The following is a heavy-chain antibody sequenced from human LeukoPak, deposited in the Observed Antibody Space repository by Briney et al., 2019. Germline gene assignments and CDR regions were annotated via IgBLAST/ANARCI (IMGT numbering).Heavy chain of an antibody. CDR1: GFTFSSYE. Sequence: PGGSLGLSCAASGFTFSSYEMNWVRQAPGKGLEWVSYISTSGSTIYYADSVKGRFTISRDNAKNSLFLQMNSLRAEDTAVYYCARGIAAPDYWGQGTLVTVSS. J-gene: IGHJ4*02. CDR3: ARGIAAPDY. CDR2: ISTSGSTI. V-gene: IGHV3-48*03. D-gene: IGHD6-13*01.